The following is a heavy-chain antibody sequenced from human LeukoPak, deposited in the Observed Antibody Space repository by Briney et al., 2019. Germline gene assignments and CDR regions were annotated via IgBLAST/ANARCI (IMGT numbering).Heavy chain of an antibody. CDR2: INPNSGGT. Sequence: ASVKVSCKASGYTFTGYYMHWVRQAPGQGLEWMGWINPNSGGTNYAQKFQGWDTMTRDTSISTAYMELSRLRSDDTAVYYCALGGITMSSRGAFDIWGQGTMVTVSS. CDR1: GYTFTGYY. V-gene: IGHV1-2*04. CDR3: ALGGITMSSRGAFDI. J-gene: IGHJ3*02. D-gene: IGHD3-10*02.